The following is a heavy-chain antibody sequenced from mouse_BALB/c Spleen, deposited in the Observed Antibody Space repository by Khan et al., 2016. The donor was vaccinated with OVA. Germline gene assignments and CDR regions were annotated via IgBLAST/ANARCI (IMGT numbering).Heavy chain of an antibody. CDR1: GYSITSNYA. CDR2: ISYSGST. J-gene: IGHJ4*01. CDR3: ARGNYYGYAMDY. V-gene: IGHV3-2*02. Sequence: EVQLQESGPGLVKPSQSLSLTCTVTGYSITSNYAWNWTRQFPGNKLEWMGYISYSGSTSYNPSLKSRISITRDTSKNQFFLQLSSVTTEDTATYYCARGNYYGYAMDYWGQGTSVTVSS. D-gene: IGHD1-1*01.